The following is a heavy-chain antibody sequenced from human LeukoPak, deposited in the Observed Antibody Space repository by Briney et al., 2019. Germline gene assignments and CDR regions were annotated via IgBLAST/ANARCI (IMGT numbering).Heavy chain of an antibody. Sequence: GGSLRLSCAASGFTFSSYGMHWVRQAPRKGLEWVAVISYDGSNKYYADSVKGRFTISRDNSKNTLYLQMNSLRAEDTAVYYCAKRGYCSGGSCYNFDIWGQGTMVTVSS. CDR3: AKRGYCSGGSCYNFDI. D-gene: IGHD2-15*01. CDR2: ISYDGSNK. CDR1: GFTFSSYG. V-gene: IGHV3-30*18. J-gene: IGHJ3*02.